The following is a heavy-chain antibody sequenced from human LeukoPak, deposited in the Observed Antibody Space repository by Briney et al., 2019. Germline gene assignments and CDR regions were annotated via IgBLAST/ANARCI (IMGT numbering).Heavy chain of an antibody. J-gene: IGHJ4*02. CDR1: KFTFSSYW. CDR2: INTDGSST. CDR3: AKDHGYSYGFDY. Sequence: GGSLRLSCAASKFTFSSYWMHWVRQAPGKGLVWVSRINTDGSSTNYADSVKGRFTISRDNAKNTLYLQMNSLRAEDTAVYYCAKDHGYSYGFDYWGQGTLVTVSS. V-gene: IGHV3-74*01. D-gene: IGHD5-18*01.